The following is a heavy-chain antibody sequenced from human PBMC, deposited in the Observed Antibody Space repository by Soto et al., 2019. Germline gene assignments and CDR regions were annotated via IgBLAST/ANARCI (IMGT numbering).Heavy chain of an antibody. CDR1: GGTFSSYA. D-gene: IGHD5-18*01. V-gene: IGHV1-69*12. J-gene: IGHJ6*02. CDR2: IIPIFGTA. Sequence: QVQLVQSGAEVKKPGSSVKVSCKASGGTFSSYAISWVRQAPGQGLEWMGGIIPIFGTANYAQKFQGRVTITAXXSXSXXYMELSSLRSEDTAVYYCARADTAMSYSYYYGMDVWGQGTTVTVSS. CDR3: ARADTAMSYSYYYGMDV.